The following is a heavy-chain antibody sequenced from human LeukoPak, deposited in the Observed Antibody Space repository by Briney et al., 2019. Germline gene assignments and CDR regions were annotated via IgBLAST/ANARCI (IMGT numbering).Heavy chain of an antibody. CDR3: ARDRPRWLKGSWFDP. Sequence: PSETLPLTCTVSGGSISSYYWSWIRQPAGKGLEWIGRIYTSGSTNYNPSLKSRVTMSVDTSKNQFSLKLSSVTAADTAVYYCARDRPRWLKGSWFDPWGQGTLVTVSS. V-gene: IGHV4-4*07. D-gene: IGHD5-24*01. CDR1: GGSISSYY. J-gene: IGHJ5*02. CDR2: IYTSGST.